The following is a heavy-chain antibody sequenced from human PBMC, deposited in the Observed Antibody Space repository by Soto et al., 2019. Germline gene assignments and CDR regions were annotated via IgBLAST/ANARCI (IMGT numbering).Heavy chain of an antibody. D-gene: IGHD6-19*01. CDR3: ARRPTIDVAGTWSYYFDY. CDR2: IYSDGST. Sequence: EVQLLETGGGLIQSGGSLRLSCTVSGFTVRSSYMSWVRQAPGKGLEWVSVIYSDGSTYYADSVKGRFTISRDTSKNTLYLQMNSLRAEDTAVYYCARRPTIDVAGTWSYYFDYWGQGTLVTVSS. CDR1: GFTVRSSY. V-gene: IGHV3-53*02. J-gene: IGHJ4*02.